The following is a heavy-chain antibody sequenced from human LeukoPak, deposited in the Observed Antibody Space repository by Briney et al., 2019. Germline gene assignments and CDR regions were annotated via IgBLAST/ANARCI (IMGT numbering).Heavy chain of an antibody. CDR2: ISSSGSTI. CDR1: GFTFSDYY. V-gene: IGHV3-11*01. Sequence: GGSLRLSCAASGFTFSDYYMSWIRQAPGKGLEWVSYISSSGSTIYYADSVKGRFTISRDNAKNSLYLQMINLRAEDTAVYYCVGELEGRHDPIEYWGQGTLVTVSS. J-gene: IGHJ4*02. D-gene: IGHD1-1*01. CDR3: VGELEGRHDPIEY.